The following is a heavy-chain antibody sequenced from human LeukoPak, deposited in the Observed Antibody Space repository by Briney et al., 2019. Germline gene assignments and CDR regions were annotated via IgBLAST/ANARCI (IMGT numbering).Heavy chain of an antibody. J-gene: IGHJ6*03. CDR3: ARDKVVTIFGVAPGYMDV. D-gene: IGHD3-3*01. Sequence: SETLSLTSTVSGGSISSGSYYWSWIRQPAGKGLEWIGRIYTSGSTNYNPSLKSRVTISVDTSKNQFSPKLSSVTAADTAVYYCARDKVVTIFGVAPGYMDVWGKGTTVTVSS. CDR1: GGSISSGSYY. V-gene: IGHV4-61*02. CDR2: IYTSGST.